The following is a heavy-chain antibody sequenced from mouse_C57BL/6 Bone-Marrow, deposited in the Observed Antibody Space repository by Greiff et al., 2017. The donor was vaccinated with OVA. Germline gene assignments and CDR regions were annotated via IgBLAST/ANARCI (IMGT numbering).Heavy chain of an antibody. D-gene: IGHD4-1*01. CDR1: GFSLTSYG. CDR3: ARLTFAY. Sequence: QVHVQQSGPGLVQPSQSLSITCTASGFSLTSYGVHWVRQSPGKGLEWLGVIWSGGSTDYNAAFISRLSISKDKSKSQVFFKMNSLQADDTAIYYCARLTFAYWGQGTLVTVSA. CDR2: IWSGGST. V-gene: IGHV2-2*01. J-gene: IGHJ3*01.